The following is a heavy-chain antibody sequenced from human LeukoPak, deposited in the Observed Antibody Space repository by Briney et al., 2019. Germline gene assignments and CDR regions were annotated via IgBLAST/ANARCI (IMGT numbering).Heavy chain of an antibody. Sequence: KSSETLSLTCTVSGGSISSYYWTWIRQPPGKGLEWIGYIDHGGSTNSNPSLKSRVTMSIDTSKNQFSLKLSSVTAADTAVYFCAAALVVAGQTDWGQGALVTVSS. CDR2: IDHGGST. D-gene: IGHD6-19*01. CDR1: GGSISSYY. V-gene: IGHV4-59*01. J-gene: IGHJ4*02. CDR3: AAALVVAGQTD.